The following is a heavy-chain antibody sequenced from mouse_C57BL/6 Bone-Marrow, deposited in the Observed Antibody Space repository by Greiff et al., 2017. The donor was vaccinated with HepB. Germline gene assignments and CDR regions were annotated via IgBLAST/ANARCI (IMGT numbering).Heavy chain of an antibody. J-gene: IGHJ2*01. Sequence: EVKVEESGGGLVKPGGSLKLSCAASGFTFSSYAMSWVRQTPEKRLEWVATISDGGSYTYYPDNVKGRFTLSRDNAKNNLYLQMSHLKSEDTAMYYCAKTNWGLDYWGQGTTLTVSS. CDR1: GFTFSSYA. D-gene: IGHD4-1*01. V-gene: IGHV5-4*03. CDR2: ISDGGSYT. CDR3: AKTNWGLDY.